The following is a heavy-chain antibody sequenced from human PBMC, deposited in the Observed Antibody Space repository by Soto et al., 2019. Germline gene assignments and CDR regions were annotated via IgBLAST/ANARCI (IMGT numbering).Heavy chain of an antibody. CDR2: IYYSGST. Sequence: PSGTLSLTCTVSGGSISSGGYYWSWIRQHPGKGLEWIGYIYYSGSTYYNPSLKSRVTISVDTSKNQFSLKLSSVTAADMAVYYCARTSYYDSSGYYGMDVWGQGTTVTVSS. CDR3: ARTSYYDSSGYYGMDV. V-gene: IGHV4-31*03. CDR1: GGSISSGGYY. D-gene: IGHD3-22*01. J-gene: IGHJ6*02.